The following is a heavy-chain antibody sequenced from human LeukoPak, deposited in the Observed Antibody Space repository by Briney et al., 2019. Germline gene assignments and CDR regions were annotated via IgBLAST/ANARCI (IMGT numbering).Heavy chain of an antibody. J-gene: IGHJ4*02. V-gene: IGHV1-46*01. CDR2: INPSDGST. CDR1: GFTFIDYY. CDR3: ARAGGSLYDFGSSGYWF. D-gene: IGHD3-22*01. Sequence: ASVKVACKASGFTFIDYYMYWVRQAPGQGLEWMGIINPSDGSTGYAQKFQGRVTMTRDTSTSTLYLDLSSLRSEDTAVYYCARAGGSLYDFGSSGYWFWGQGTLVAVSS.